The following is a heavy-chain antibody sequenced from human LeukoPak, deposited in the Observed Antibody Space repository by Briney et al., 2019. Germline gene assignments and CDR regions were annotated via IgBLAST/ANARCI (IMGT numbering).Heavy chain of an antibody. Sequence: GASVKVPCKASGYTFTSYGISWVRQAPGQGLEWMGWMNPNSGNTGYAQKFQGRVTITRNTSISTAYMELSSLRSEDTAVYYCARAGYYGPDYWGQGTLVTVSS. V-gene: IGHV1-8*03. CDR2: MNPNSGNT. D-gene: IGHD3-10*01. CDR1: GYTFTSYG. J-gene: IGHJ4*02. CDR3: ARAGYYGPDY.